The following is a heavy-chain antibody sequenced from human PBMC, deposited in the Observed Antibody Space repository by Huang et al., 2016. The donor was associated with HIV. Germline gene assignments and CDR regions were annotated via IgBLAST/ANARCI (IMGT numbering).Heavy chain of an antibody. V-gene: IGHV5-51*01. D-gene: IGHD2-15*01. CDR2: ICPGDSET. CDR3: ARRAATLGLYYFDY. Sequence: EVQLVQSGVEVKKPGESLKISCKGSGYNFMNYWIGWVRQMPGKGLEWMGIICPGDSETRYSPSFQDQVTISVDKSISTADLQWSSLKASDTAMYYCARRAATLGLYYFDYWGHGTLVTVSS. J-gene: IGHJ4*01. CDR1: GYNFMNYW.